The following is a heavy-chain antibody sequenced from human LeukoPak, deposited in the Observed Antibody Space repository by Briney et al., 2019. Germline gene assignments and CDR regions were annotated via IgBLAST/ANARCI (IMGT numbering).Heavy chain of an antibody. V-gene: IGHV1-8*01. D-gene: IGHD5-18*01. Sequence: GASVKVSCEASGYTFTSYDINWVRQATGQGLEWMGWMNPNSGNTGYAQKFQGRVTMTRNTSISTAYMELSSLRSEDTAVYYCARVVTTDLDAFDIWGQGTMVTVSS. CDR2: MNPNSGNT. J-gene: IGHJ3*02. CDR1: GYTFTSYD. CDR3: ARVVTTDLDAFDI.